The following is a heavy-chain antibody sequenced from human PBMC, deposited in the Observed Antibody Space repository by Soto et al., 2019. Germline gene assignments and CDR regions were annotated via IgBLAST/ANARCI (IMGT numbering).Heavy chain of an antibody. Sequence: GALMEVSRKGSGYTFNSYYIDLVRQGPGQRVEWMGWMNPNSGNTGSAQKFQGRVTMTRDTSISTAYMELSSLTSEDTAVYYCARGHYYDTAGYYVFAAFDIWGQGTTVTVSS. CDR2: MNPNSGNT. D-gene: IGHD3-22*01. J-gene: IGHJ3*02. V-gene: IGHV1-8*01. CDR3: ARGHYYDTAGYYVFAAFDI. CDR1: GYTFNSYY.